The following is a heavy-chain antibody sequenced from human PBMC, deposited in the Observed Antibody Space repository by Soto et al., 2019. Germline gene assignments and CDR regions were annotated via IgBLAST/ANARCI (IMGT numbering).Heavy chain of an antibody. D-gene: IGHD3-10*01. CDR2: INPILSMS. CDR3: ASSYGSGYRAFDY. CDR1: GDTFTFYS. Sequence: QVQLVQSGAEVKRPGSSVKVSCKASGDTFTFYSINWVRQAPGLGLEWMGRINPILSMSNYAQRFQGRVTMTADKYTSTAYMELSSLRSEDTAIYNCASSYGSGYRAFDYWGQGALVTVSS. V-gene: IGHV1-69*02. J-gene: IGHJ4*02.